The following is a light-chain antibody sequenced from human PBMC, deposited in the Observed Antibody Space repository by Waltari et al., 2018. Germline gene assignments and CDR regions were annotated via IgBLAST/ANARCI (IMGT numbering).Light chain of an antibody. CDR3: QVCDGSSGRYV. J-gene: IGLJ1*01. V-gene: IGLV3-21*01. CDR1: KTGDKT. CDR2: DNS. Sequence: SYVLRQPASVSVAPGKTARINCEGNKTGDKTVHWYQLRPGQAPELVVHDNSDLPSGFPARFSGSKSGTTASLTIIGVQVGDEADYYCQVCDGSSGRYVFGAGTEVAV.